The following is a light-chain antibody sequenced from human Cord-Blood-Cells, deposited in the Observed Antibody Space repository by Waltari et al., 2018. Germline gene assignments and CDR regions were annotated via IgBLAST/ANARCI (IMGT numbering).Light chain of an antibody. J-gene: IGLJ2*01. CDR2: EGI. Sequence: QSALTQPASVSGCPGQSITIPCTGTSSDVGSYNLVSWYQQHPGKAPKLMIYEGIKRPSGGSIRISCSKSGNPAPLTICGLQAEDEAEYHCCSYAGSSTFVVFGGVTNLTIL. CDR1: SSDVGSYNL. V-gene: IGLV2-23*03. CDR3: CSYAGSSTFVV.